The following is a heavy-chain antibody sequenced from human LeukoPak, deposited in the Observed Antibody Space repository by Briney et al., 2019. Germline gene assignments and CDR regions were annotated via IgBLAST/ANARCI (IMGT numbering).Heavy chain of an antibody. CDR1: GYTFTSCA. V-gene: IGHV7-4-1*02. D-gene: IGHD5-24*01. CDR3: ARAERWLQNDY. J-gene: IGHJ4*02. CDR2: INTNTGNP. Sequence: ASVKVSCKASGYTFTSCAINWVRQAPGQGLEWLGWINTNTGNPTFAQGFTGRFVFSLDTSVSTAYLQISSLKAEDTAVYHCARAERWLQNDYWGQGTLVTVSS.